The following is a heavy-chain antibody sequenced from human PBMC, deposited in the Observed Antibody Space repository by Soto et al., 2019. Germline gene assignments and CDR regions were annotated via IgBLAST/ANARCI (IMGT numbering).Heavy chain of an antibody. Sequence: VQLLESGGDLIQPGGSLSPSGVGSGSTLRNYGLYWVRRAPGKGWEWASGDSNIGGGTFYRDSVKGRFIISRDNSKNTLYLQMNNLRVEDTATYYCTIRGYSSSSYFDVWGRGTLVTVSS. D-gene: IGHD3-10*01. CDR3: TIRGYSSSSYFDV. CDR1: GSTLRNYG. CDR2: DSNIGGGT. V-gene: IGHV3-23*01. J-gene: IGHJ4*02.